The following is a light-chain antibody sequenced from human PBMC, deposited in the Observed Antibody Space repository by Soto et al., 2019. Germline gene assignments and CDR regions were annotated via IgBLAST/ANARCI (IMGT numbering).Light chain of an antibody. CDR3: SSYSISTAYL. CDR2: EVS. Sequence: VLTQPASVSGSPGQSITISCTGTSSDVGGYDYVSWYQLHPGKAPKLMVFEVSNRPSGVSYRFSGSKSGNTASLTISGLQAEDEADYFCSSYSISTAYLFGTGTKVTV. J-gene: IGLJ1*01. V-gene: IGLV2-14*01. CDR1: SSDVGGYDY.